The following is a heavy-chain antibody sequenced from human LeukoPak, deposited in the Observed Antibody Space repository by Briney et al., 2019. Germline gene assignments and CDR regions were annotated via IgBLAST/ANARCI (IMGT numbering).Heavy chain of an antibody. J-gene: IGHJ6*02. D-gene: IGHD3-10*01. V-gene: IGHV3-30*18. CDR3: AKDRFGSGSYSNYIYYYGMDV. CDR2: VSFDGSKK. Sequence: GGSLRLSCAASGFTFSSYGMHWVRQAPGKGLEWVAVVSFDGSKKYYADSVKGRFTISRDNSKNTLYLQMNRLRAEDTAVYFCAKDRFGSGSYSNYIYYYGMDVWGQGTTVTVSS. CDR1: GFTFSSYG.